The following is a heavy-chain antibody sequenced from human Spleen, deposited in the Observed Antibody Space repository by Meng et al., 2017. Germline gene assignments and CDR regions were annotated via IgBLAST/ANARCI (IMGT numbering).Heavy chain of an antibody. V-gene: IGHV3-23*04. CDR3: AKDRDYFGS. J-gene: IGHJ4*02. CDR2: ISCGGET. CDR1: VCSFPSYA. Sequence: EVRVGEAGGGLVQPGGCRRLSLAASVCSFPSYAMRWVRQAPGKGLEWVSGISCGGETDYADSVKGRFTISGGNSKNTLILQMNSLRGDDTAVYYCAKDRDYFGSWGQGTLVTVSS.